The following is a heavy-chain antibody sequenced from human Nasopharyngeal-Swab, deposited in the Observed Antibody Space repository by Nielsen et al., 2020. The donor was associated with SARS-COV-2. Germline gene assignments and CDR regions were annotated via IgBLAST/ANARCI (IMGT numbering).Heavy chain of an antibody. CDR3: AISRWLRAFDY. CDR1: GYSLSEIS. J-gene: IGHJ4*02. CDR2: VDPEDDET. Sequence: VKVSCKVSGYSLSEISIHWVRQAPGKGLEWMGGVDPEDDETAFSQKFQGRITMTEDRSIDTAYMELKSLTSEDTAIYFCAISRWLRAFDYWGQGALVTVSS. D-gene: IGHD5-12*01. V-gene: IGHV1-24*01.